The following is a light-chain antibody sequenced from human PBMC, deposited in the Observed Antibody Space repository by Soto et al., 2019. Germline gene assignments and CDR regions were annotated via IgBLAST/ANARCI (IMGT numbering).Light chain of an antibody. V-gene: IGLV1-44*01. CDR1: SSNIGTHR. Sequence: QSALTHPLSTYGTPGQSGTISGSGSSSNIGTHRVSCYHHFPRTAPRLVSYSDNSRPSGVPDRFSASKSVASASLDLSGLQSEAEAYFDCAAWNACRNCCGFGTGIKVTVL. J-gene: IGLJ1*01. CDR3: AAWNACRNCCG. CDR2: SDN.